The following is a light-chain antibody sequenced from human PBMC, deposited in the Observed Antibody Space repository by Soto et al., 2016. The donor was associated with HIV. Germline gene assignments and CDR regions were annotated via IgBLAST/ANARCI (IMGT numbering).Light chain of an antibody. Sequence: DIQMTQSPSSLSASVGDRVTITCRASQSISSYLNWYQQKPGKAPKLLIYGVSSPQSGVPSRFSGSGSGTDFTLTISSLQPEDFATYYCQQSYSTPRGTFGGGTKVEIK. CDR1: QSISSY. J-gene: IGKJ4*01. V-gene: IGKV1-39*01. CDR2: GVS. CDR3: QQSYSTPRGT.